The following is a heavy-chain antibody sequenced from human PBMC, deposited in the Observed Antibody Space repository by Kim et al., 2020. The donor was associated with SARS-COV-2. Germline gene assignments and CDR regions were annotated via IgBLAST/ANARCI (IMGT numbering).Heavy chain of an antibody. CDR3: ASALRWWEILRQVDY. J-gene: IGHJ4*02. V-gene: IGHV4-34*01. CDR1: GGAFSDYY. D-gene: IGHD2-15*01. Sequence: SETLSLTCGVSGGAFSDYYWSWIRQSPELGLEWIGEIGHGGSTSYHPSLRSRVSISEDPYKSQFSLKVKLVTAADTDGYYCASALRWWEILRQVDYWGQG. CDR2: IGHGGST.